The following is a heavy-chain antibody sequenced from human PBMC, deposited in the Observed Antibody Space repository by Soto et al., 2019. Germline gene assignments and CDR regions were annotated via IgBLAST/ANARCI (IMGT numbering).Heavy chain of an antibody. J-gene: IGHJ6*02. Sequence: EVQLVESGGGLVQPGGSLRLSCAASGFTFSSYWMHWVRQAPGKGLVWVSRINSDGSSTSYADSVKGRFTISRDNAKNTLYLQMNSLRAEDTAVSYCARRIRGGDFDYYGMDVWGQGTTVTVSS. D-gene: IGHD2-21*02. CDR2: INSDGSST. V-gene: IGHV3-74*01. CDR3: ARRIRGGDFDYYGMDV. CDR1: GFTFSSYW.